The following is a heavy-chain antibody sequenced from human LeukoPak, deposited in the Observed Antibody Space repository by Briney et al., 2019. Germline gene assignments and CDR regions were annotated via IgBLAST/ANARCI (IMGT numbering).Heavy chain of an antibody. D-gene: IGHD1-26*01. CDR3: TKGERGFDY. Sequence: GVSLRLSCTASGLTFGYYAMSWVRQAPGKGLEWVGFIGSKAYGETTEYAASVKGRFTISRDDSKSIAYLQMNSLITEDTAVYYCTKGERGFDYWGQGALVTVSS. V-gene: IGHV3-49*04. CDR1: GLTFGYYA. CDR2: IGSKAYGETT. J-gene: IGHJ4*02.